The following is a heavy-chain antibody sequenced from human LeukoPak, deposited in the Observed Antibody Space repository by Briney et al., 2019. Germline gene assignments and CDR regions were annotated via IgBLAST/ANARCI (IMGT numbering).Heavy chain of an antibody. CDR1: GGSISTYY. CDR2: IYYSGST. CDR3: TRNYNSSGYTTFGY. J-gene: IGHJ4*02. D-gene: IGHD3-22*01. Sequence: PSETLSLTCIVSGGSISTYYWSWIRQPPGKGLEWIGHIYYSGSTNYNPSLKSRVTIAVDTSKNHFSLKLSSVTAADTAVYYCTRNYNSSGYTTFGYWGRGTLVTVSS. V-gene: IGHV4-59*01.